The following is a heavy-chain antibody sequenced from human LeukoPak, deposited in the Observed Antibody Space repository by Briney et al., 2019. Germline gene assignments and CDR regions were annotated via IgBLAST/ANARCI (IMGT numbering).Heavy chain of an antibody. J-gene: IGHJ4*02. CDR2: ISGSGGST. CDR1: GFTFSSYA. Sequence: GGSLRLSCAASGFTFSSYAMSWVRQAPGKGLEWVSAISGSGGSTYYADSVKGRFTISRDNAKNSLYLQMNSLRDEDTAVYYCASWPDYYDSSGLFDYWGQGTLVTVSS. D-gene: IGHD3-22*01. CDR3: ASWPDYYDSSGLFDY. V-gene: IGHV3-23*01.